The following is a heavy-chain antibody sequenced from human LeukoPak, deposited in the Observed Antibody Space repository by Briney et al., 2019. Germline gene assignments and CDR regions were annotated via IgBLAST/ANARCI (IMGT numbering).Heavy chain of an antibody. CDR2: ISAYNGNT. Sequence: GASVKVSCKASGYTFTSYDINWVRQATGQGLEWMGWISAYNGNTNYAQKLQGRVTMTTDTSTSTAYMELRSLRSDDTAVYYCARGFNYDILTGYYLEPEYYFDYWGQGTLVTVSS. CDR3: ARGFNYDILTGYYLEPEYYFDY. D-gene: IGHD3-9*01. CDR1: GYTFTSYD. V-gene: IGHV1-18*01. J-gene: IGHJ4*02.